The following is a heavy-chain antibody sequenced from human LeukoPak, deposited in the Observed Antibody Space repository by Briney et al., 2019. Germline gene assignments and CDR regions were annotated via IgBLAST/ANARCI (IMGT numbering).Heavy chain of an antibody. CDR2: MYYSGSM. V-gene: IGHV4-4*02. CDR3: ARGDFWSLKGNYFDY. Sequence: SGTLSLTCAVSGGSISSNNWWNWIRQPPGKGLEWIGSMYYSGSMYFKPSLKSRITMSVDTSKNQFSLTLSSVTAADTAVYYCARGDFWSLKGNYFDYWGQGSLVTVSS. CDR1: GGSISSNNW. J-gene: IGHJ4*02. D-gene: IGHD3-3*01.